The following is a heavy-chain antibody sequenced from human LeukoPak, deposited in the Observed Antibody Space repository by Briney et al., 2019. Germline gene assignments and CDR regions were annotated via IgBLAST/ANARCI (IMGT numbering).Heavy chain of an antibody. D-gene: IGHD3-3*01. CDR1: GYSTSSVYY. CDR2: IYHSGST. Sequence: SESLSLTSTVSGYSTSSVYYWGWIRQPPGKGLEWIGSIYHSGSTYYNPSLKSRVTISVDTSKNQFSLKLSSVTAADTAVYYCARSPYDFWSGYYYSDYWVQGTLVTVPS. J-gene: IGHJ4*02. CDR3: ARSPYDFWSGYYYSDY. V-gene: IGHV4-38-2*02.